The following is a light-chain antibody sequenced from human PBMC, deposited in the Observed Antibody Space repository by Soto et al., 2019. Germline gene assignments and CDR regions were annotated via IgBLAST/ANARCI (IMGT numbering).Light chain of an antibody. V-gene: IGKV1-39*01. CDR2: AAS. CDR1: QSIYSS. J-gene: IGKJ2*01. CDR3: QQSYSAPYT. Sequence: DIQMTQSPSSLSASVGDRVTITCRASQSIYSSLNWYHQKPGKAPKLLIYAASNLQSGVPSRFSGSGSGTDFTLSISSLQPEDFATYYCQQSYSAPYTFGQVTQLEI.